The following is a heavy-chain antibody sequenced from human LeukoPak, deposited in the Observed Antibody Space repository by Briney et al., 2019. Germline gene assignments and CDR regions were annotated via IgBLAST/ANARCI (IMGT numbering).Heavy chain of an antibody. D-gene: IGHD6-13*01. CDR2: INHSGST. V-gene: IGHV4-34*01. Sequence: SETLSLTCAVYGGSFSNYYWSWIRQPPGKGLEWIGEINHSGSTNYNPSLKSRVTISVDTSKNQFSLKLSSVTAADTAVYYCASAEPRGIIWYPYWGQGTLVTVSS. J-gene: IGHJ4*02. CDR3: ASAEPRGIIWYPY. CDR1: GGSFSNYY.